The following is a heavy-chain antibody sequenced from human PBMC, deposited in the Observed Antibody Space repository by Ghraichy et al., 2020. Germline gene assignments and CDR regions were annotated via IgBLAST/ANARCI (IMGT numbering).Heavy chain of an antibody. D-gene: IGHD2-15*01. CDR1: GFTFSSYA. V-gene: IGHV3-30-3*01. CDR3: AREGDIVVVVAATPFAFDI. CDR2: ISYDGSNK. J-gene: IGHJ3*02. Sequence: GGSLRLSCAASGFTFSSYAMHWVRQAPGKGLEWVAVISYDGSNKYYADSVKGRFTISRDNSKNTLYLQMNSLRAEDTAVYYCAREGDIVVVVAATPFAFDIWGQGTMVTVSS.